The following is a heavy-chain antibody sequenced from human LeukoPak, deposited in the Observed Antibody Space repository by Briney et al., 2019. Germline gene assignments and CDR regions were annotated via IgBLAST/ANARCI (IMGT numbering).Heavy chain of an antibody. D-gene: IGHD6-25*01. Sequence: PGGSLRLSCAASGFTFSSYAVSWVRQAPGKGLEWVSRIHKDGHNTWYADSVKGRFTISRDNAKNTVYLQLNSLRVEDTAVYYCARESEAAGTYYLDHWGQGNLVTVSS. V-gene: IGHV3-74*01. CDR1: GFTFSSYA. CDR3: ARESEAAGTYYLDH. J-gene: IGHJ4*02. CDR2: IHKDGHNT.